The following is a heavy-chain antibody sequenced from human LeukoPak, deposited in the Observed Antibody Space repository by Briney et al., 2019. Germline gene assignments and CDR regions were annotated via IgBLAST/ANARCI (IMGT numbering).Heavy chain of an antibody. V-gene: IGHV3-23*01. D-gene: IGHD1/OR15-1a*01. CDR1: GFTFSNYV. J-gene: IGHJ6*03. CDR2: VTDSGATT. CDR3: ARESSLEQIEAYMDV. Sequence: GGSLRLSCAASGFTFSNYVMTWVRQAPGKGLEWVSGVTDSGATTYYAASVKGRFTISRDNSKYTLSLQMNSLRAEDTAVYYCARESSLEQIEAYMDVWGKGTTVTVSS.